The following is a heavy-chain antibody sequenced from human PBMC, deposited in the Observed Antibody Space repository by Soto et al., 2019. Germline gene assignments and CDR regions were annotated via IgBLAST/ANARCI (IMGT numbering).Heavy chain of an antibody. CDR3: ARGRFSFDF. V-gene: IGHV3-72*01. D-gene: IGHD3-3*01. Sequence: EVQLVESGGGLVQPGGSLRLSCAASGFTLSDHYMDWVRQAPVKGLEWIGRTRNKANSYTTEYAASVKGRFIISRDNSKNSVYLQMNSLNTDDTAVYYCARGRFSFDFWGQGTLVTVSS. CDR2: TRNKANSYTT. CDR1: GFTLSDHY. J-gene: IGHJ4*02.